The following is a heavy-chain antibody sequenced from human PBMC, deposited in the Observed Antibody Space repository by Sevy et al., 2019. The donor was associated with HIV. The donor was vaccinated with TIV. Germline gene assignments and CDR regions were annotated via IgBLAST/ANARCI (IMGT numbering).Heavy chain of an antibody. J-gene: IGHJ5*02. V-gene: IGHV3-48*03. D-gene: IGHD3-22*01. Sequence: GGSLRLSCEASGFTFSSYEMNWVRQAPGKGLEWVSYISSSGTTIKHADSVKGRFTISRDNAKNSLYMQMNSLRADDTAVYYCARVDANYDKGFDPWGQGTLVTISS. CDR3: ARVDANYDKGFDP. CDR1: GFTFSSYE. CDR2: ISSSGTTI.